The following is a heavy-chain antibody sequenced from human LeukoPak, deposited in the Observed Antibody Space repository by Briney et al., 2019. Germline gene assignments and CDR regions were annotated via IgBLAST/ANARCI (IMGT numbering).Heavy chain of an antibody. CDR1: GGSISSSSYY. CDR2: IYYSGST. J-gene: IGHJ4*02. D-gene: IGHD2-21*01. CDR3: ARRGVVSTIDY. Sequence: PSETLSLTCTVSGGSISSSSYYWGWIRQPPGKGLEWIGSIYYSGSTYYNPSLKSRVTISVDTSKNQFSLKLSSVTAADTAVYYCARRGVVSTIDYWGQGTLVTVSS. V-gene: IGHV4-39*01.